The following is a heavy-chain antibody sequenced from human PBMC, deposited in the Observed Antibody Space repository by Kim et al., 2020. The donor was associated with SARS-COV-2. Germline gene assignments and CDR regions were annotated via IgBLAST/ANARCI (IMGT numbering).Heavy chain of an antibody. D-gene: IGHD2-2*01. Sequence: AQKFQGRVTMTRDTSTSTVYMELSSLRSEDTAVYYCARGGVVPAATEGDYWGQGTLVTVSS. CDR3: ARGGVVPAATEGDY. J-gene: IGHJ4*02. V-gene: IGHV1-46*01.